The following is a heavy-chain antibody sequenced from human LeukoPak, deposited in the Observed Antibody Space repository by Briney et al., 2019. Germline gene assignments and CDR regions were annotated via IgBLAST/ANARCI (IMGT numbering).Heavy chain of an antibody. V-gene: IGHV3-74*01. CDR3: VSFYETY. Sequence: GGSLRLSCAASGNYWMHWVRQAPGKGLVWVPHINSDGSWTSYADSVKGRFTTSKDNAKNTVYLQMNNLRAEDTAVYYCVSFYETYWGRGTLVTVSS. CDR2: INSDGSWT. CDR1: GNYW. D-gene: IGHD2-2*01. J-gene: IGHJ4*02.